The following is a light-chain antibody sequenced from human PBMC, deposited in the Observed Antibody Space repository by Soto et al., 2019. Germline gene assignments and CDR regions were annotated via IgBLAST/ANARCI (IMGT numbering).Light chain of an antibody. CDR1: QSVRCSY. CDR2: DAS. Sequence: ELVTTQSPDTLSMSPGERATLSYMVSQSVRCSYLGWYHHRSGQAPRLLIFDASIRVPTTPASFSGSVSGTEFTLTISSLESEDFAVYFCQQYADRPRPFGQGTKVDI. CDR3: QQYADRPRP. J-gene: IGKJ1*01. V-gene: IGKV3-15*01.